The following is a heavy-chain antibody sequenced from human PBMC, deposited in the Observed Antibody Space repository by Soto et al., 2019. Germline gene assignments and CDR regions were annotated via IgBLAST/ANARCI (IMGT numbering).Heavy chain of an antibody. V-gene: IGHV3-33*01. CDR3: ARAYFGIFGYGMDV. CDR1: GFTFSSYG. CDR2: IWYDGSNK. Sequence: GGSLRLSCAASGFTFSSYGMHWVRQAPGKGLEWVAVIWYDGSNKYYADSVKGRFTISRDNSKNTLYLQMNSLRAEDTAVYYCARAYFGIFGYGMDVWGQGTTVTVSS. D-gene: IGHD3-3*01. J-gene: IGHJ6*02.